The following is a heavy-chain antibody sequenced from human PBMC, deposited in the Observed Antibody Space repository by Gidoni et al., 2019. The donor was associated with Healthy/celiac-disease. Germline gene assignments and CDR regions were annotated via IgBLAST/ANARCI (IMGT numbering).Heavy chain of an antibody. Sequence: QVQLVQSGAEVKKPGASVKVSCKASGYTFTGYYMHWVRQAPGQGLEWIGWINPNSGGTNYAQKFHGRVTMTRDTAISTAYMELSRLRSDDTALYYCARVLRYFDWLWTIHDDYYYYGMDVWGQGTTVTVSS. J-gene: IGHJ6*02. CDR3: ARVLRYFDWLWTIHDDYYYYGMDV. V-gene: IGHV1-2*02. CDR2: INPNSGGT. D-gene: IGHD3-9*01. CDR1: GYTFTGYY.